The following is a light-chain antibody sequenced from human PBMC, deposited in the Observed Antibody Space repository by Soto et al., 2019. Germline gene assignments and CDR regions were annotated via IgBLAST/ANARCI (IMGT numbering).Light chain of an antibody. V-gene: IGKV1-27*01. Sequence: DIQMTQSPSSLSASVGDRVTITCRASQGISNYLAWYQQKPGKVPKLPIYAASTLQSGVPSRFSGSGSGTDFPLTISSLQPEDVATYYCQKYNSAPRTFGQGTKVEIK. CDR1: QGISNY. CDR3: QKYNSAPRT. J-gene: IGKJ1*01. CDR2: AAS.